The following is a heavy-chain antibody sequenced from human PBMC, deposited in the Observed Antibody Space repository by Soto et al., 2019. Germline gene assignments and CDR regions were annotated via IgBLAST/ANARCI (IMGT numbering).Heavy chain of an antibody. CDR2: IYHSGST. V-gene: IGHV4-4*02. J-gene: IGHJ6*02. Sequence: QVQLQESGPGLVKPSGTLSLTCAVSGGSISSSNWWSWVRQPPGKGLVWIGEIYHSGSTNYNPSLKSRVTLSLDXXKNQFSLKLTSVTAADTAVYYCARVSGSYSYGMDVWGQGTTVTVSS. D-gene: IGHD1-26*01. CDR1: GGSISSSNW. CDR3: ARVSGSYSYGMDV.